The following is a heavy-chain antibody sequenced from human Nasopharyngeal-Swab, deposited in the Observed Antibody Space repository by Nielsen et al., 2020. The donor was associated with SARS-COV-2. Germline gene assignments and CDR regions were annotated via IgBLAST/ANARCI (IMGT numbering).Heavy chain of an antibody. V-gene: IGHV3-64*01. Sequence: GESLKISCAASGFTFDTYAMHWVRQAPGKGLEFVSSILGDGIATQYASSVEGRFTISRDNSKNTLYLQMGSLRDEDMAVYYCTRDRDGGWSFDYWGQGTLVTVSS. CDR2: ILGDGIAT. CDR1: GFTFDTYA. CDR3: TRDRDGGWSFDY. D-gene: IGHD6-19*01. J-gene: IGHJ4*02.